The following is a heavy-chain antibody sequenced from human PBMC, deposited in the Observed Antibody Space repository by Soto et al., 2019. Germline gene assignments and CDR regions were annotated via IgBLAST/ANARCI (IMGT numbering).Heavy chain of an antibody. CDR3: AKAISNALDY. V-gene: IGHV3-30*18. Sequence: QVQLVESAGGVVQPGRSLRLSCAASGFTFSSYGMHWVRQSPGKGLEWVAVISYDGSNKYYADSVKGRFTISRDNSKNTLYLQMNSLRAEDTAVYYCAKAISNALDYWGQGTLVTVSS. CDR1: GFTFSSYG. J-gene: IGHJ4*02. D-gene: IGHD2-2*01. CDR2: ISYDGSNK.